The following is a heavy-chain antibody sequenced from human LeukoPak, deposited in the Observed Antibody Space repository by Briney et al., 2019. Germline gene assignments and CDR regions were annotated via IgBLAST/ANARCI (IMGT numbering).Heavy chain of an antibody. D-gene: IGHD3-10*01. V-gene: IGHV1-69*06. CDR3: ATDNYYGSGSYHSVH. CDR1: GGTFSSYA. CDR2: IIPIFGTA. Sequence: GASVKVSCKASGGTFSSYAISWVRQAPGQGLEWMGGIIPIFGTANYAQKFQGRVTITADKSTSTAYMELSSLRSEDTAVYYCATDNYYGSGSYHSVHWGHGTLVTVSS. J-gene: IGHJ4*01.